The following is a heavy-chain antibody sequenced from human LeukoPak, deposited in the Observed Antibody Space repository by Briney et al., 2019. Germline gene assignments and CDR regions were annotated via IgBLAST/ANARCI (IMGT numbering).Heavy chain of an antibody. V-gene: IGHV1-2*02. CDR2: INPNSGGT. CDR3: ARSYDFWSGPPFDP. J-gene: IGHJ5*02. D-gene: IGHD3-3*01. Sequence: VASVKVSCKASGYTFTGHHMHWVRQAPGQGLEWMGWINPNSGGTKYAQKFQGRVTLTRDTSISTAYMELSRLRCDDTAVYYCARSYDFWSGPPFDPWGQGTLVTVSS. CDR1: GYTFTGHH.